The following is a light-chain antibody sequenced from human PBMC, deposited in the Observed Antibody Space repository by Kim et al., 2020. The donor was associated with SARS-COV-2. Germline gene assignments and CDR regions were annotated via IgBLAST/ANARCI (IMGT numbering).Light chain of an antibody. CDR1: QTVNID. CDR3: QQYDSLPRT. CDR2: GAS. J-gene: IGKJ1*01. Sequence: VSPGERVTLSCRARQTVNIDLAWYRQKPGQPPSLLIYGASTRATNSPARFSGSGSGTDFTLTINGLQSEDFAVYYCQQYDSLPRTFGQGTKVDIK. V-gene: IGKV3-15*01.